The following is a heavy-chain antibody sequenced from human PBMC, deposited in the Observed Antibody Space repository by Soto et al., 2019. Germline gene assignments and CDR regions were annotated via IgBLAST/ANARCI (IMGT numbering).Heavy chain of an antibody. CDR2: ISSSSSYT. Sequence: EVQLVESGGGLVKPGGSLRLSCAASGFTFSSYSMNWVRQAPGKGLEWVSSISSSSSYTYYADSVKGRFTISRDNAKNSLYLQMNSLRAEATAVYYCARVSVQYYYDSSGFIYFDYWGEGTLVTVSS. D-gene: IGHD3-22*01. CDR1: GFTFSSYS. J-gene: IGHJ4*02. V-gene: IGHV3-21*01. CDR3: ARVSVQYYYDSSGFIYFDY.